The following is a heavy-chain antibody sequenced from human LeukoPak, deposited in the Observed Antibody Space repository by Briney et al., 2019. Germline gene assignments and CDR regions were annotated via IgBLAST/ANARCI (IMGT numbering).Heavy chain of an antibody. CDR1: GGSISSYY. Sequence: PSETLSLTCTVSGGSISSYYWSWIRQPPGKGLEWIGYIYYSGSTNYNPSLKSRVTISVDTSKNQFSLKLSSVTAADTAVYYCARALRYFGWFDYWGQGTLVTVSS. CDR3: ARALRYFGWFDY. D-gene: IGHD3-9*01. CDR2: IYYSGST. V-gene: IGHV4-59*08. J-gene: IGHJ4*02.